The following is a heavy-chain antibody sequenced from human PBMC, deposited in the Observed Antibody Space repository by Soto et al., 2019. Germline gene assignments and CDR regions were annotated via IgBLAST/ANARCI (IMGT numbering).Heavy chain of an antibody. J-gene: IGHJ4*02. V-gene: IGHV1-2*02. CDR3: ARDRAVVRYSGYDLAY. CDR2: INPNSGGT. CDR1: GYTFTGYY. Sequence: GASVKVSCKASGYTFTGYYMHWVRQAPGQGLEWMGWINPNSGGTNCAQKFQGRVTMTRDTSISTAYMELSRLRSDDTAVYYCARDRAVVRYSGYDLAYWGEGTLVTVSS. D-gene: IGHD5-12*01.